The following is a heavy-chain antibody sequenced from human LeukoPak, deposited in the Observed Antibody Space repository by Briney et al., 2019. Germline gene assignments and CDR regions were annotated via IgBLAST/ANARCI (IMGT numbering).Heavy chain of an antibody. CDR2: IYYSGST. D-gene: IGHD3-22*01. J-gene: IGHJ3*02. Sequence: SETLSLTCTVSGGSISSYYWSWIRQPPGKGLEWIGYIYYSGSTNYNPSLKSRVTISVDTSKNQFSLELSSVTAADTAVYYCARPRYYSIDAFDIWGQGTMVTVSS. CDR1: GGSISSYY. CDR3: ARPRYYSIDAFDI. V-gene: IGHV4-59*08.